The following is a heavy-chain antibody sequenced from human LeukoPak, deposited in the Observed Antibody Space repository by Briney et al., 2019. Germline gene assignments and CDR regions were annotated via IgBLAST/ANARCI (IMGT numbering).Heavy chain of an antibody. Sequence: GGSLRLSCAASGFTFSSYSMNWVRQAPGKGLEWVSSISSSSSYIYYADSVKGRFTISRDNAKNSLYLQMNSLGAEDTAVYYCARDLMVRGVIGYWGQGTLVTVSS. CDR2: ISSSSSYI. V-gene: IGHV3-21*01. CDR3: ARDLMVRGVIGY. D-gene: IGHD3-10*01. CDR1: GFTFSSYS. J-gene: IGHJ4*02.